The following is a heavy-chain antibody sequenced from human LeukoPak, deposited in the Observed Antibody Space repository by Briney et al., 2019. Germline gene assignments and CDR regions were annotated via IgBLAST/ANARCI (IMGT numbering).Heavy chain of an antibody. Sequence: ASVKVSCKASGYTFTSYDINWVRQATGQGLEWMGWMNPNSGNTGYAQEFQGRVTITRNTFISTAYMELSSLRSEDTAVYYCARRGYSRGWFGYYYYYMDVWGKGTTVTVSS. J-gene: IGHJ6*03. D-gene: IGHD6-19*01. CDR3: ARRGYSRGWFGYYYYYMDV. V-gene: IGHV1-8*03. CDR1: GYTFTSYD. CDR2: MNPNSGNT.